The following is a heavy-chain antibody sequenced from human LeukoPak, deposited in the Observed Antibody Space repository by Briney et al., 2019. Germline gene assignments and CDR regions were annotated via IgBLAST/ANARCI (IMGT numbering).Heavy chain of an antibody. Sequence: VGSLRLSCAASGFTFSSYSMSWVRQAPGKGLEWVSYISSSSSTIYYADSVKGRFTISRDNVKNSLYLQMNSLRAEDPAVYYCARETCTNGVCYYYFDYWGQGTLVTVSS. CDR1: GFTFSSYS. V-gene: IGHV3-48*01. D-gene: IGHD2-8*01. CDR3: ARETCTNGVCYYYFDY. CDR2: ISSSSSTI. J-gene: IGHJ4*02.